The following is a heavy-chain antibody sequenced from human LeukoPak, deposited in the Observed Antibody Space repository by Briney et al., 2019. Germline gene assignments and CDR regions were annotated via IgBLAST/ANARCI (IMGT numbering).Heavy chain of an antibody. Sequence: GGSLRLSCAASGFTFSRNWMHWVRQAPGKGLVWVSRINSDGSITNYADSVKGRFTISRDNAKNTLYLQMSSLRAEDTAVYYCAKDRGSSGWYDYWGQGTLVTVSS. CDR3: AKDRGSSGWYDY. V-gene: IGHV3-74*01. J-gene: IGHJ4*02. CDR2: INSDGSIT. CDR1: GFTFSRNW. D-gene: IGHD6-19*01.